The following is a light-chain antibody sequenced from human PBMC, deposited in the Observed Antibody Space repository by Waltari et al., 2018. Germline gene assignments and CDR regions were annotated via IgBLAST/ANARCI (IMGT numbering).Light chain of an antibody. V-gene: IGKV1-5*03. CDR2: KTS. Sequence: DIQMTQSTSTLSASVGDRVTIHCRASQSINNWLAGYQPIPGKAPKLLTYKTSTLESGVPSSFSGSGYGTEFTLTISSLQPDDFATYYCQQDNENSTWTFGQGTKVEVK. CDR3: QQDNENSTWT. CDR1: QSINNW. J-gene: IGKJ1*01.